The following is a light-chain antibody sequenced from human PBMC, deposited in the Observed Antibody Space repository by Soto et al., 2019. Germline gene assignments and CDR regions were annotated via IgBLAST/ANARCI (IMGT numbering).Light chain of an antibody. CDR1: SSDVGGSNY. V-gene: IGLV2-14*01. CDR3: SSYTSRYLYV. J-gene: IGLJ1*01. CDR2: DVS. Sequence: QSALTQPASVSGSPGQSITISCTGTSSDVGGSNYVSWYQQLPGKAPKLMIYDVSDRPSGVSNRFSGSKSGNTASLTISGLQAEDEADDYCSSYTSRYLYVFGTGTKLTVL.